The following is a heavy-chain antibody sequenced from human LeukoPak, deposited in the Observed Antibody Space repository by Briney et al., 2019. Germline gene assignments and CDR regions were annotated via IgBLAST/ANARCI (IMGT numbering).Heavy chain of an antibody. Sequence: KPSETLSLTCAVYGGSFSGYYWSWIRQPPGKGLEWIGEINHSGSTDYNPSLKSRVTISVDTSKNQFSLKLSSVTAADTAVYYCARGGIRAPPDYWGQGTLVAVSS. CDR1: GGSFSGYY. V-gene: IGHV4-34*01. J-gene: IGHJ4*02. CDR2: INHSGST. D-gene: IGHD2-21*01. CDR3: ARGGIRAPPDY.